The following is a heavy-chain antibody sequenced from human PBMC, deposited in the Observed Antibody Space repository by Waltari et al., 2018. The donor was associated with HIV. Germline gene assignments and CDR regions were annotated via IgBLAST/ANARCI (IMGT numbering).Heavy chain of an antibody. CDR2: VKPNSCGT. D-gene: IGHD3-10*01. Sequence: QVQLVQSGAAVKKTGASVKVSCKASGYTFTGYYMHWVRHAPGQGLEWSVWVKPNSCGTNYARKCQGRGTMTWGTSISTAYMELRRRRSDCTAVYYWARDRGASEYWGQRTLVTVSS. CDR1: GYTFTGYY. V-gene: IGHV1-2*02. CDR3: ARDRGASEY. J-gene: IGHJ4*02.